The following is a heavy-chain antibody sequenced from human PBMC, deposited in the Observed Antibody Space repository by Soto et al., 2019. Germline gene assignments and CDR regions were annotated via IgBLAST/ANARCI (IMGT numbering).Heavy chain of an antibody. CDR3: AKLAYDSSGYYHDY. CDR2: IYYSGST. Sequence: SETLSLTCTVSGGSISSYYWSWIRQPPGKGLEWIGYIYYSGSTNYNPSLKSRVTISVDTSKNQFSLKLSSVTAADTAVYYCAKLAYDSSGYYHDYWGQGTLVTVSS. CDR1: GGSISSYY. J-gene: IGHJ4*02. V-gene: IGHV4-59*01. D-gene: IGHD3-22*01.